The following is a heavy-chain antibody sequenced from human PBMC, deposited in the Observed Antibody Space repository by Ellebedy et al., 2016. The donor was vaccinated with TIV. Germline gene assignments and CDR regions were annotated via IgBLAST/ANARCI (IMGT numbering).Heavy chain of an antibody. Sequence: SETLSLXXTVSGGSISSGGYYWSWIRQHPGKGLEWIGYIYYSGSTYYNPSLKSRVTISVDTSKNQFSLKLSSVTAADTAVYYCARATSSGWYVDYWGQGTLVTVSS. D-gene: IGHD6-19*01. CDR3: ARATSSGWYVDY. V-gene: IGHV4-31*03. CDR2: IYYSGST. CDR1: GGSISSGGYY. J-gene: IGHJ4*02.